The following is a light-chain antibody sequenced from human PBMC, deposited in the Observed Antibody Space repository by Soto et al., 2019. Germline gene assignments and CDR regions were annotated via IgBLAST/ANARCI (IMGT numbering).Light chain of an antibody. J-gene: IGKJ2*01. CDR3: QQYGSSGYT. Sequence: IVLTQSPGTLSLSPGERATLSCRASQSVSSSYLAWYQQKPGQAPRLLIYGASSRATGIPDRFSGSGSGTHFTLTISRLEPEDFAVYYCQQYGSSGYTFGQGTKLEIK. V-gene: IGKV3-20*01. CDR1: QSVSSSY. CDR2: GAS.